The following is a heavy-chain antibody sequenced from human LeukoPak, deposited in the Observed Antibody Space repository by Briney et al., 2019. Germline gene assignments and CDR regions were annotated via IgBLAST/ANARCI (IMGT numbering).Heavy chain of an antibody. CDR2: IYSGGST. CDR1: GFTVSSNY. V-gene: IGHV3-66*02. CDR3: ARVWKQLWWQIDY. D-gene: IGHD5-18*01. Sequence: GGSLRLSCAASGFTVSSNYMSWVRQAPGKGLEWVSVIYSGGSTYYADSVKGRFTISRDNSKNTLYLQMNSLRAEDTAVYYCARVWKQLWWQIDYWGQGTLVTVSS. J-gene: IGHJ4*02.